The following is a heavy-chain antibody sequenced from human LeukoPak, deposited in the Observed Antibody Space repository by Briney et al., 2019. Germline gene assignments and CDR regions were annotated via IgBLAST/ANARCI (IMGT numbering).Heavy chain of an antibody. Sequence: GSSAKVPCKASGGTFSSYAISWVRQAPGQGLEWMGRIIPIFGTANYAQKFQGRVTITTDESTSTAYMELSSVRSEDTVVYYCARGQIAVAGSHFDYWGQGTLVTVSS. J-gene: IGHJ4*02. D-gene: IGHD6-19*01. CDR3: ARGQIAVAGSHFDY. CDR2: IIPIFGTA. CDR1: GGTFSSYA. V-gene: IGHV1-69*05.